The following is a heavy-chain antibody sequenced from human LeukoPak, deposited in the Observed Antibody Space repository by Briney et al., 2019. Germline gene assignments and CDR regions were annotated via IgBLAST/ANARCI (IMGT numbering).Heavy chain of an antibody. CDR2: IRSKAYGVTA. D-gene: IGHD2-2*01. J-gene: IGHJ5*01. Sequence: WIRPPPGKGLEWVGFIRSKAYGVTAEYAAAVKVRFTISRDDSKSIAYVQMNSLKTEDTAVYYCTREAIPALRPFDSWGQGTLVTVSS. V-gene: IGHV3-49*02. CDR3: TREAIPALRPFDS.